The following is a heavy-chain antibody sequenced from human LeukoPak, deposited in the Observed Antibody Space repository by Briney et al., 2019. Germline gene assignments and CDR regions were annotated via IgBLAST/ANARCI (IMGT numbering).Heavy chain of an antibody. V-gene: IGHV3-13*01. CDR2: IGTASDT. CDR1: GFNFSSFD. J-gene: IGHJ6*03. D-gene: IGHD1-1*01. CDR3: ARGPPRGKYYYMDV. Sequence: GGSLRLSCAASGFNFSSFDMHWVRQPTGQGLEWVSAIGTASDTYYPGSVEGRFTLSRDNAKNSLYLQMNSLTAGDTAVYYCARGPPRGKYYYMDVWGKGTTVTVSS.